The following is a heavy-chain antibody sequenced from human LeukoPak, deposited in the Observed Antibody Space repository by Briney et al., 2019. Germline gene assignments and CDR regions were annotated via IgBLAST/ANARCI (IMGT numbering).Heavy chain of an antibody. Sequence: SETLSLTCAVSGYSISSGYYWGWIRQPPGKGLEWIGSIYHSGSTYYNPSLKSRVTISVDTSKNQFSLKLSSVTAADTAVYYCASLSIAAPHIDYWGQGTLVTASS. J-gene: IGHJ4*02. CDR2: IYHSGST. V-gene: IGHV4-38-2*01. CDR3: ASLSIAAPHIDY. D-gene: IGHD6-6*01. CDR1: GYSISSGYY.